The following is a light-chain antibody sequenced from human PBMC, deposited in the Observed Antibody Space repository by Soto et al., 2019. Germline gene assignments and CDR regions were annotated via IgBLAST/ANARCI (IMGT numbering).Light chain of an antibody. V-gene: IGKV3-11*01. CDR2: DVS. CDR1: QSINNF. CDR3: QQRANWPRGT. Sequence: EIALTQSPATLSLSPGERATLSCTTSQSINNFLAWYQEKPGQAPRLLIYDVSVRAAGIPARFSGSGSETDFTLTISSLEPEDSAIYYCQQRANWPRGTFGQGTKVEIK. J-gene: IGKJ2*02.